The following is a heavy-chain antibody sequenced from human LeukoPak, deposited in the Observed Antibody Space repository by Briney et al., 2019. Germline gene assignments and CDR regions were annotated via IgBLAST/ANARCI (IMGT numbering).Heavy chain of an antibody. J-gene: IGHJ4*02. V-gene: IGHV3-53*01. CDR1: GFTVSSTY. Sequence: GGPLRLSCAASGFTVSSTYMSWVRQAPGKGLEWVSVSYSGGSTYYADSVNGRLTISRENSKRRLYLEMNSVRDEDTAVYYCARDLSNSGYFDYWGQGTLVTVSS. CDR2: SYSGGST. D-gene: IGHD1-1*01. CDR3: ARDLSNSGYFDY.